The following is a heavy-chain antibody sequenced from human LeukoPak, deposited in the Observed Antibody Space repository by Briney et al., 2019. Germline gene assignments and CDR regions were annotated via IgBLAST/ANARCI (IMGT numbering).Heavy chain of an antibody. V-gene: IGHV4-39*07. CDR2: IYHSGST. CDR1: GGSISSGSYY. CDR3: ARDPSGPGIAAALDAFDI. J-gene: IGHJ3*02. Sequence: SQTLSLTCTVSGGSISSGSYYWGWIRQPPGKGLEWIGSIYHSGSTYYNPSLKSRVTISVDTSKNQFSLKLSSVTAADTAVYYCARDPSGPGIAAALDAFDIWGQGTMVTVSS. D-gene: IGHD6-13*01.